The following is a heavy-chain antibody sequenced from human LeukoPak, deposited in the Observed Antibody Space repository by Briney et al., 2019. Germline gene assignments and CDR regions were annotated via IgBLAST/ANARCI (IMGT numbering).Heavy chain of an antibody. V-gene: IGHV4-59*01. Sequence: PSETLSLTCTVSGGSISSYNWNWIRQPPGKGLEWIGYIYHSGSTNYNPSLKSRVSISLDTSENQFSLKPSSVTAADTAVYYCARGDCSSTSCFTNWFDPWGQGTLVTVSS. D-gene: IGHD2-2*02. CDR2: IYHSGST. J-gene: IGHJ5*02. CDR1: GGSISSYN. CDR3: ARGDCSSTSCFTNWFDP.